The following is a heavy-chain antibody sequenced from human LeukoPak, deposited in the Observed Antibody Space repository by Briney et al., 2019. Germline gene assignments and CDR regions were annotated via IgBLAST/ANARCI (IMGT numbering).Heavy chain of an antibody. CDR3: ARASLDYDFWSGYVY. Sequence: RASETLSLTCTVSGGSISSYYWSWIRQPPGKGLEWIGYIYYSGGTNYNPSLKSRVTISVDTSKNQSSLKLSSVTAADTAVYYCARASLDYDFWSGYVYWGQGTLVTVSS. CDR1: GGSISSYY. CDR2: IYYSGGT. J-gene: IGHJ4*02. V-gene: IGHV4-59*01. D-gene: IGHD3-3*01.